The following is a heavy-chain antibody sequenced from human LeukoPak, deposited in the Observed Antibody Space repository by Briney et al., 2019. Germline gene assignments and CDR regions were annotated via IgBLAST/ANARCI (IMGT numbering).Heavy chain of an antibody. CDR2: FDPEDGET. J-gene: IGHJ6*02. Sequence: ASVKVSFKASVYTFTSYYIYWVRQAPGQGLEWMGGFDPEDGETIYAQKFQGRVTMTEDTSTDTAYMELSSLRSEDTAVYYSALNWNETYYYYGMDVWGQGTTVTVSS. CDR3: ALNWNETYYYYGMDV. CDR1: VYTFTSYY. V-gene: IGHV1-24*01. D-gene: IGHD1-1*01.